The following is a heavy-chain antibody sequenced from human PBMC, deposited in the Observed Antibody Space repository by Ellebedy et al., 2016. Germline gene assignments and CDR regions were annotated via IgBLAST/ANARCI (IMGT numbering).Heavy chain of an antibody. J-gene: IGHJ3*02. CDR3: ARGSYYYDSSGNDAFDI. Sequence: GGSLRLXCAASGFTFSSYGMHWVRQAPGKGLEWVAVIWYDGSNKYYADSVKGRFTISRDNSKNTLYLQMNSLRAEDTAVYYCARGSYYYDSSGNDAFDIWGQGTMVTVSS. CDR2: IWYDGSNK. V-gene: IGHV3-33*01. D-gene: IGHD3-22*01. CDR1: GFTFSSYG.